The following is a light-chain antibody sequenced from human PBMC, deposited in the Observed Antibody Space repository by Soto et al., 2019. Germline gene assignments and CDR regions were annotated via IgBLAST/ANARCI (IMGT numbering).Light chain of an antibody. J-gene: IGLJ3*02. V-gene: IGLV2-8*01. CDR3: GSFAAPVWV. CDR2: EVT. CDR1: SSDIGGYDH. Sequence: QSALTQPPSASGSPGQSVTISCTGTSSDIGGYDHVSWYRQDPGKAPKVMIYEVTKRPSGVPDRFSGSKAGNTASLTVFGLQAEKEANYSLGSFAAPVWVFGDGTKLTAL.